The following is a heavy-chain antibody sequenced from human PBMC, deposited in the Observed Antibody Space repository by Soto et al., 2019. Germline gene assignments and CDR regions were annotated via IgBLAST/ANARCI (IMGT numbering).Heavy chain of an antibody. J-gene: IGHJ6*02. V-gene: IGHV1-69*12. CDR3: AREEYSSSSIRYYHYGMDV. Sequence: QVQLVQSGAEVKKPGSSVKVSCKASGGTFSSYAISWVRQAPGQGLEWMGGIIPIFGTANYAQKFQGRVTITADESTSTAYMELSSLRSEDTAVYYCAREEYSSSSIRYYHYGMDVWGQGTTVTVSS. CDR1: GGTFSSYA. D-gene: IGHD6-6*01. CDR2: IIPIFGTA.